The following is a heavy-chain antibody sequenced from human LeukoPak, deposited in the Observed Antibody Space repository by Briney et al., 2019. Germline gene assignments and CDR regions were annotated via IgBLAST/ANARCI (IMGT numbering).Heavy chain of an antibody. V-gene: IGHV3-33*01. CDR3: ASYSSSSIADY. CDR2: IWYDGSNK. Sequence: GRSLRLSCAASGFTFSNYGMHWVRQAPGRGLEWVAVIWYDGSNKYYADSVKGRFTISRDNSKNTLYLQMNSLRAEDTAVYYWASYSSSSIADYWGQGTLVTVSS. D-gene: IGHD6-6*01. J-gene: IGHJ4*02. CDR1: GFTFSNYG.